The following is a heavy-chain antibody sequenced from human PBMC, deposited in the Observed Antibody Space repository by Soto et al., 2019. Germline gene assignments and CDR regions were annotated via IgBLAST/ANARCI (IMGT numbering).Heavy chain of an antibody. CDR2: INTDGSST. Sequence: EVQLVESGGDLVQPGGSLRLSCAASGFTFSSYWMHWVRQAPGKGLVWVSRINTDGSSTNYADSVKGRFTISRDNAKNTLFLQMNRLRDEDTAVYYGASGYSSTWYNAFDIWGQGKMVTVSS. CDR1: GFTFSSYW. CDR3: ASGYSSTWYNAFDI. J-gene: IGHJ3*02. D-gene: IGHD6-13*01. V-gene: IGHV3-74*01.